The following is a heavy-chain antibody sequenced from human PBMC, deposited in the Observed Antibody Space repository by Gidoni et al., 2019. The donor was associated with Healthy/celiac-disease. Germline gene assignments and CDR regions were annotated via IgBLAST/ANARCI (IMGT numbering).Heavy chain of an antibody. D-gene: IGHD6-19*01. Sequence: QVQLVESGGGVVQPGRSLRLSCAASGFTFSSYAMHWFRQAPGKGLEWVAVISYDGSNKYYADSVKGRFTISRDNSKNTLYLQMNSLRAEDTAVYYCARDGDSSGCPESWGQGTLVTVSS. CDR2: ISYDGSNK. CDR1: GFTFSSYA. CDR3: ARDGDSSGCPES. J-gene: IGHJ5*02. V-gene: IGHV3-30*04.